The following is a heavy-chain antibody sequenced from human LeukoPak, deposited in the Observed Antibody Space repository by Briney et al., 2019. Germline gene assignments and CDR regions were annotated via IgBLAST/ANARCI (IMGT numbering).Heavy chain of an antibody. CDR2: ISGSGGST. V-gene: IGHV3-23*01. Sequence: PGGSLRLSCAASGFTFSSYAVSWVRQAPGKGLEWVSAISGSGGSTYYADSVKGRFTISRDNSKITLYLQMNSLRAEDTAVYYCAKVLVATGMFDYWGQGTLVTVSS. CDR1: GFTFSSYA. D-gene: IGHD5-12*01. J-gene: IGHJ4*02. CDR3: AKVLVATGMFDY.